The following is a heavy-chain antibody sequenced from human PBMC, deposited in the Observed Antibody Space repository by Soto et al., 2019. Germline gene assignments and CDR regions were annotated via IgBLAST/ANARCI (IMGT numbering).Heavy chain of an antibody. CDR3: ATDRDGDYPDDYFYYGMCS. D-gene: IGHD4-17*01. Sequence: GGSLRLSCAASGFTFSSYSMNWVRQAPGKGLEWVSSISSSSSYIYYADSVKGRFTISRDNAKNSLYLQMNSLRAEDTAVYYCATDRDGDYPDDYFYYGMCSWGRGS. CDR2: ISSSSSYI. V-gene: IGHV3-21*01. J-gene: IGHJ6*04. CDR1: GFTFSSYS.